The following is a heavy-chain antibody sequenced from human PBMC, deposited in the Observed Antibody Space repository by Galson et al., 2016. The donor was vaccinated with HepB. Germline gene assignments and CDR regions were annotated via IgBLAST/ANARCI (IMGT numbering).Heavy chain of an antibody. Sequence: SLRLSCAASGFTFNSHKMQWVRQAPGKGLEWLSDISGSGYIIQYADSVKGRFTTSRDNAKNSLFLQMNSLRDEDTAVYYGAREGAYSGNDFGGGFDFWGQGTLVTVSS. V-gene: IGHV3-48*02. J-gene: IGHJ4*02. D-gene: IGHD5-12*01. CDR1: GFTFNSHK. CDR2: ISGSGYII. CDR3: AREGAYSGNDFGGGFDF.